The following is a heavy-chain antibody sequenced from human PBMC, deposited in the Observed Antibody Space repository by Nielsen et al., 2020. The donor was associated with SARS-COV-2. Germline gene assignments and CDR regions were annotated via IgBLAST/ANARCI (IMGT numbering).Heavy chain of an antibody. Sequence: ASVKVSCKASGYTFTSYYMHWVRQAPGQGLEWMGIINPSGGSTSYAQKFQGRVTMTRDTSTSTVYKELSSLRSEDTAVYYCARLWSEYSSSIHPHGHFDLWGRGTLVTVSS. D-gene: IGHD6-6*01. V-gene: IGHV1-46*01. CDR3: ARLWSEYSSSIHPHGHFDL. CDR2: INPSGGST. CDR1: GYTFTSYY. J-gene: IGHJ2*01.